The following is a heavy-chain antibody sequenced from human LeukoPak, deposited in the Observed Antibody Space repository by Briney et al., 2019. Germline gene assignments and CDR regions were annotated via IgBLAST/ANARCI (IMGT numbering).Heavy chain of an antibody. Sequence: SETLSLTCAVYGGSFSGYYWSWIRQPPGKGLEWIGETNHSGSTNYNPSLKSRVTISVDTSKNQFSLKLSSVTAADTAVYYCASGSDYDFWSGYYDAFDIWGQGTMVTVSS. CDR2: TNHSGST. D-gene: IGHD3-3*01. J-gene: IGHJ3*02. CDR3: ASGSDYDFWSGYYDAFDI. V-gene: IGHV4-34*01. CDR1: GGSFSGYY.